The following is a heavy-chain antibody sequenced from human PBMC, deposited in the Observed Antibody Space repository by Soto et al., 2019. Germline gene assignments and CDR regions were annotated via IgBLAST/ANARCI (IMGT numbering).Heavy chain of an antibody. CDR1: GYTFTGYY. J-gene: IGHJ5*02. CDR3: ARSAGTNLNWFDP. D-gene: IGHD6-19*01. Sequence: ASVKVSCKASGYTFTGYYMHWVRQAPGQGLEWMGWINPNSGGTNYAQKFQGRVTMTRDTFISTAYMELSRLRSDDTAVYYCARSAGTNLNWFDPWGQGTLVTVSS. CDR2: INPNSGGT. V-gene: IGHV1-2*02.